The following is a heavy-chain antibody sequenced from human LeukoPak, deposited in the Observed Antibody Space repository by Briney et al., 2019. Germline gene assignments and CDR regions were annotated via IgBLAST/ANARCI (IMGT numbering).Heavy chain of an antibody. V-gene: IGHV1-2*02. D-gene: IGHD4-23*01. CDR3: ARGLPLTTVVIKHLFDY. Sequence: ASVKVSCKASGYTFTGYYMHWVRQAPGQGLEWMGWINPNSGGTNYAQKFQGRVTMTRDTSISTAYMELSRLRSDDTAVYYCARGLPLTTVVIKHLFDYWGQGTLVTVSS. CDR2: INPNSGGT. J-gene: IGHJ4*02. CDR1: GYTFTGYY.